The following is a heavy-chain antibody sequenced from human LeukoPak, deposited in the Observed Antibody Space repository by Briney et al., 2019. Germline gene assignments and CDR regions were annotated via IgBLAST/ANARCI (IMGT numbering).Heavy chain of an antibody. CDR1: GFIFSNAW. J-gene: IGHJ4*02. CDR2: IKSKTDGGTT. V-gene: IGHV3-15*01. CDR3: TTSAPDLRYFDWLSEDIYDY. D-gene: IGHD3-9*01. Sequence: GGSLRLSCAASGFIFSNAWMSWVRQAPGKGLEWVGRIKSKTDGGTTDYAAPVKGRFTISRDDSKNTLYLQMNSLKTEDTAVYYCTTSAPDLRYFDWLSEDIYDYWGQGTLVTVSS.